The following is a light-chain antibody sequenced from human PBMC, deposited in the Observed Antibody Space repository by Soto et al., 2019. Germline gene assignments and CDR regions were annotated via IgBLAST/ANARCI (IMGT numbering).Light chain of an antibody. CDR2: GAS. J-gene: IGKJ3*01. Sequence: EIMMMQSPATLSVSPGERVTLSCRASQSVSTNLAWYQQKAGQAPRLLICGASTRATGIPARFSGSGSGTEFTLTISSLQSEDSAIYFCQQYNNWPPAFTFGPGTKVDIK. CDR3: QQYNNWPPAFT. CDR1: QSVSTN. V-gene: IGKV3-15*01.